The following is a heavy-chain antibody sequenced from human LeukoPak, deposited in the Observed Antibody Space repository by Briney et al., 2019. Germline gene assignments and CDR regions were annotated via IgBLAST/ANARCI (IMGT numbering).Heavy chain of an antibody. CDR1: GFTFTTYS. Sequence: GGSLRLSCAASGFTFTTYSMNWVRQAPGKGLEWVSYISSSSTTIYYADSVKGRFTISRDNSKNTLYLQMNSLRAEDTAVYYCAKDADYYDSSGYSEPYFDYWGQGTLVTVSS. D-gene: IGHD3-22*01. J-gene: IGHJ4*02. CDR2: ISSSSTTI. CDR3: AKDADYYDSSGYSEPYFDY. V-gene: IGHV3-48*01.